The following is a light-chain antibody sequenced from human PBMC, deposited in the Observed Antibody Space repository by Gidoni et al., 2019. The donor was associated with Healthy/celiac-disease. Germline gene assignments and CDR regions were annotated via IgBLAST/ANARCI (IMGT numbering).Light chain of an antibody. CDR3: KQRRNWPPLT. CDR1: QSVSSY. Sequence: EIVFTQSPATLSLSPGESATLSCRASQSVSSYLDWYQQKPGQAPRLLIYDASNRATGIPARFSGSGSGTDFTLTISSLEPEDFAVYYCKQRRNWPPLTFGGGTKVVIK. J-gene: IGKJ4*01. V-gene: IGKV3-11*01. CDR2: DAS.